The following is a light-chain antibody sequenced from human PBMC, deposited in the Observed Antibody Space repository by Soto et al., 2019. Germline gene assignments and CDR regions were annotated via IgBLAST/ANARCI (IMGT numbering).Light chain of an antibody. CDR2: DNS. Sequence: QSVLKQPPSVAGAPGQRDNISCTGSSSNIGAKYDENRYQQLPGTANKLLIDDNSNRPSGVPDRLTGSKSGTSATIAITAFLVEDEADYYCQYYDSSLSGYVFGTVIKVTVL. CDR1: SSNIGAKYD. CDR3: QYYDSSLSGYV. J-gene: IGLJ1*01. V-gene: IGLV1-40*01.